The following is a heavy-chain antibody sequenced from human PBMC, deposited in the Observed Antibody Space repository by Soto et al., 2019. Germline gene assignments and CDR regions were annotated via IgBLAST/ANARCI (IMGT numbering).Heavy chain of an antibody. D-gene: IGHD2-2*01. CDR2: MNPNRTNT. CDR3: VRGGFLSHDHVIIAPATLGFDP. J-gene: IGHJ5*02. CDR1: GYTFTTYD. V-gene: IGHV1-8*01. Sequence: QVQLMQSCAEVKKPGASVKVSCKASGYTFTTYDINWVRQAPGQGLEWMGWMNPNRTNTGYAEKFQGRVTMTRDTSISTAYMELRSLRYDDTAVYYCVRGGFLSHDHVIIAPATLGFDPWGQGTLVTVSS.